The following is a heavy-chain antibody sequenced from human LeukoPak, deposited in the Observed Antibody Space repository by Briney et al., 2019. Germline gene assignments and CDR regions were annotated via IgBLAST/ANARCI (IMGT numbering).Heavy chain of an antibody. CDR1: GYTFSSYG. CDR2: INPNSGGT. Sequence: GASVKVSCKASGYTFSSYGISWVRQAPGQGLEWMGWINPNSGGTNYAQKFQGRVTMTRDTSISTAYMELSRLRSDDTAVYYCAREYGGLDYWGQGTLVTVSS. CDR3: AREYGGLDY. J-gene: IGHJ4*02. V-gene: IGHV1-2*02. D-gene: IGHD3-10*01.